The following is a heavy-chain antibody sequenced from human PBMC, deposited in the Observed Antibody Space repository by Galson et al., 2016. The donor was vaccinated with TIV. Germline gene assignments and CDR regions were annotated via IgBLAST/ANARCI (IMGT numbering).Heavy chain of an antibody. J-gene: IGHJ4*02. CDR2: ISGGGDAT. V-gene: IGHV3-23*01. CDR1: GFRFNSFGSYG. Sequence: SLRLSCAASGFRFNSFGSYGMHWVRQAPGKGLEWVSGISGGGDATYYGNSVKGRFTISRDNSRDTLYLYMNSLRAEDTAIYYCAKVRLFDGDYRDFWGQGTLVIVSS. D-gene: IGHD4-17*01. CDR3: AKVRLFDGDYRDF.